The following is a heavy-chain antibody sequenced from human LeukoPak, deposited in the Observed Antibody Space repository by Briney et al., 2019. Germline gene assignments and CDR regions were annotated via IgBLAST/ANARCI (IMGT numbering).Heavy chain of an antibody. V-gene: IGHV3-48*03. CDR2: ISSSGSTI. CDR1: GFTFSSYE. Sequence: GGSLRLSCAASGFTFSSYEMNWVRQAPGKGLEWVSYISSSGSTIYYADSVKGRFTISRDNAKNTLYLQMNSLRAEDTAVYYCAGGGGYSYGSFDYWGQGTLVTVSS. CDR3: AGGGGYSYGSFDY. D-gene: IGHD5-18*01. J-gene: IGHJ4*02.